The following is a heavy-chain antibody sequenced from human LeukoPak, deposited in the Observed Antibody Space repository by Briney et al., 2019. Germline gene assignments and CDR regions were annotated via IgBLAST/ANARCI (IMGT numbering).Heavy chain of an antibody. CDR2: ISYDGSNK. Sequence: QPGGSLRLSCAASGFTFSSYGMHWVRQAPGKGLEWVAVISYDGSNKYHADSVKGRFTISRDNSKNTLYLQMNSLRAEDTAVYYCAKVGDDYDFDYWGQGTLVTVSS. V-gene: IGHV3-30*18. CDR3: AKVGDDYDFDY. D-gene: IGHD4-17*01. CDR1: GFTFSSYG. J-gene: IGHJ4*02.